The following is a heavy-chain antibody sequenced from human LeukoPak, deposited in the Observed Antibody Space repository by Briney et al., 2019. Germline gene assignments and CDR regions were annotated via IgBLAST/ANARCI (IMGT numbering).Heavy chain of an antibody. CDR1: GFTFSSYW. Sequence: GGSLRLSCAASGFTFSSYWMSWVRQAPGKGLEWVANIKQDGSGKYYVDSVKGRFTISRDNAKNSLYLQMNSLRAEDTAVYYCARDRFAIFGVVIQFDYWGQGTLVTVSS. V-gene: IGHV3-7*01. CDR3: ARDRFAIFGVVIQFDY. CDR2: IKQDGSGK. D-gene: IGHD3-3*01. J-gene: IGHJ4*02.